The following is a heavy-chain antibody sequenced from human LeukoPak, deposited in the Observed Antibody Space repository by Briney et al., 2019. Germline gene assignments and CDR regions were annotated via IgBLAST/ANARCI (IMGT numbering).Heavy chain of an antibody. Sequence: GGSLRLSCAASGFTFSSYGMHWVRQAPGKGLEWLAFIEYNGATKDYADSVKGRFTISRDNSKNTVSLQMNSLRAEDTALYYCAKDIRRGSNFGYDQFAYWGQGILVTVSS. CDR1: GFTFSSYG. CDR3: AKDIRRGSNFGYDQFAY. D-gene: IGHD5-18*01. J-gene: IGHJ4*02. V-gene: IGHV3-30*02. CDR2: IEYNGATK.